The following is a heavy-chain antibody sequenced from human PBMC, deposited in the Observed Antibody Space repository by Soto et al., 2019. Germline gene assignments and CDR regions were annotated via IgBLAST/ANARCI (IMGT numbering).Heavy chain of an antibody. CDR1: GITISNYP. CDR2: ISGSGKRT. J-gene: IGHJ4*02. D-gene: IGHD3-22*01. V-gene: IGHV3-23*01. CDR3: VKDDGGYPSTAPH. Sequence: EVQLLESGGGLVQPGGSLRLSCAASGITISNYPMSWVRQAPGKGLEWVSGISGSGKRTYYADSAKGRLTISKANSRNTLSLQRGSLGVEDTAVYFGVKDDGGYPSTAPHWGQGTLVTVSS.